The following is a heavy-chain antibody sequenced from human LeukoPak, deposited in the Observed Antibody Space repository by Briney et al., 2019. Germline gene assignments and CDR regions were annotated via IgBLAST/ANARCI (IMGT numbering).Heavy chain of an antibody. J-gene: IGHJ4*02. V-gene: IGHV4-39*01. CDR1: GVSISSSNSY. CDR3: ARQTGSGLFILP. CDR2: IYYSGNT. Sequence: SETLSLTCTVSGVSISSSNSYWGWIRQPPGKGLEWIGSIYYSGNTYYNASLKSQVSISIDTSKNQFSLKLTSVTAADTAVYYCARQTGSGLFILPGGEGTLVTVSS. D-gene: IGHD3/OR15-3a*01.